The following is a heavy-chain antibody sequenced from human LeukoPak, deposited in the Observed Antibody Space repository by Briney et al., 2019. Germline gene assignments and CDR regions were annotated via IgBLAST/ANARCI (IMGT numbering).Heavy chain of an antibody. CDR1: GFTFSSYS. V-gene: IGHV3-21*01. D-gene: IGHD5-18*01. Sequence: QPGGSLRLSCAASGFTFSSYSMNWVRQAPGKGLEWVSSISSSSSYIYYADSVKGRFTISRDNAKNSLYLQMNSLRAEDTAVYYCARDPEVRKDTASDYWGQGTLVTVSS. CDR3: ARDPEVRKDTASDY. J-gene: IGHJ4*02. CDR2: ISSSSSYI.